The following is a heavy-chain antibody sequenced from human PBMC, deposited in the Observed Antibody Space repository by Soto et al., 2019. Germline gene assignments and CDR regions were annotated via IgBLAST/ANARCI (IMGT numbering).Heavy chain of an antibody. CDR1: GDTFTSYA. Sequence: ASVKVSCKASGDTFTSYAMHWVRQAPGQRLEWMGWINAGNGNTKYSQKFQGRVTITRDTSASTAYMELSSLRSEDTAVYYCARSTGYYPIDYWGQGTLVTVSS. CDR3: ARSTGYYPIDY. J-gene: IGHJ4*02. CDR2: INAGNGNT. D-gene: IGHD3-9*01. V-gene: IGHV1-3*01.